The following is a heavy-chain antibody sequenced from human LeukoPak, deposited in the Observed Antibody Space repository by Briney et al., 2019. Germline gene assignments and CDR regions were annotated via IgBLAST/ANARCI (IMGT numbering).Heavy chain of an antibody. Sequence: SETLSLTCDVYGESFSDYHWSWIRQPPGKGLEWIGEINHSGSTLYNPSLESRVIISVDTSKNQFSLKLTSVTAADTAVYYCARGRSTTYYDFWSGSFYFDYWGQGTLVTVSS. CDR3: ARGRSTTYYDFWSGSFYFDY. J-gene: IGHJ4*02. V-gene: IGHV4-34*01. CDR2: INHSGST. D-gene: IGHD3-3*01. CDR1: GESFSDYH.